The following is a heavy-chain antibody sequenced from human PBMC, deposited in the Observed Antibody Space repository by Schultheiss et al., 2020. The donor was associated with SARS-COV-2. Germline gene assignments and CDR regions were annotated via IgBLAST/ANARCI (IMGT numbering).Heavy chain of an antibody. CDR2: IYHSGST. CDR1: GYSISSGYY. D-gene: IGHD3-3*01. Sequence: SQTLSLTCAVSGYSISSGYYWGWIRQPPGKGLEWIGSIYHSGSTYYNPSLKSRVTISVDTSKNQFSLKLSSVTAADTAVYYCARVGVDGYSEPRGYFDYWGQGTLVTVSS. V-gene: IGHV4-38-2*01. J-gene: IGHJ4*02. CDR3: ARVGVDGYSEPRGYFDY.